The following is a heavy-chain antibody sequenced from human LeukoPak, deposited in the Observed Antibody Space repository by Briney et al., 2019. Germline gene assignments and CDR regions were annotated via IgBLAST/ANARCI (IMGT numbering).Heavy chain of an antibody. V-gene: IGHV3-74*01. CDR3: ARGRGCSSMSCYPDY. CDR2: INNDGSST. CDR1: GFTFSNYW. D-gene: IGHD2-2*01. Sequence: GGSLRLSCAASGFTFSNYWMHWVRQAPGKGLVWVSRINNDGSSTTYAHSVKGRFTISRDNAKNTLYLQMNSLGAEDTALYYCARGRGCSSMSCYPDYWGQGTLVTVSS. J-gene: IGHJ4*02.